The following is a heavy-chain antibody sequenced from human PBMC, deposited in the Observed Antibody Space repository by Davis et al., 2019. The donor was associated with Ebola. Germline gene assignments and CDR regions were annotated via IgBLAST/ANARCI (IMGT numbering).Heavy chain of an antibody. V-gene: IGHV3-48*03. CDR3: ARDAFSLSRYDTEDH. Sequence: GESLKISCAASGFTLRNAWMNWVRQAPGKGLEWVSYISGSATSTFYADSVKGRFTISRDNARDSLYLQMDSLRVEDTAIYYCARDAFSLSRYDTEDHWGQGTLVTVSS. CDR2: ISGSATST. J-gene: IGHJ4*02. CDR1: GFTLRNAW. D-gene: IGHD3-9*01.